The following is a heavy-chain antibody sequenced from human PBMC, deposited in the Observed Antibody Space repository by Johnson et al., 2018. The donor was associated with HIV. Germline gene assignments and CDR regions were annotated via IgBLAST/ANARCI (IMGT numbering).Heavy chain of an antibody. J-gene: IGHJ3*02. CDR1: GFTFSSYG. CDR3: AKSPAKDHGGNSGAFDI. CDR2: IWYDGSNK. V-gene: IGHV3-33*06. D-gene: IGHD4-23*01. Sequence: QVQLMESGGRVVQPGRSLRLSCAASGFTFSSYGMHWVRQAPGKGLEWVAVIWYDGSNKHYADSVKGRFTISRDSSKNTLYLQMNSLRAEDTAVYYCAKSPAKDHGGNSGAFDIWGQGTMVTVSS.